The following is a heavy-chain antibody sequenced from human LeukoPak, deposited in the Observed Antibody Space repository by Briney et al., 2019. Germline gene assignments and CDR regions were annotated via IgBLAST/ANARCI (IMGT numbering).Heavy chain of an antibody. CDR1: GFTFSSYW. CDR3: ARVGLGVGSGRKASGFDP. CDR2: IKEDGSEK. D-gene: IGHD3-10*01. V-gene: IGHV3-7*01. J-gene: IGHJ5*02. Sequence: GGSLRLSCAASGFTFSSYWMIWVRQAPGKGLEWVANIKEDGSEKYYVDSVKGRFTISRDNAKNSLSLQMNSLRAGDTAVYYCARVGLGVGSGRKASGFDPWGQETLVIVSS.